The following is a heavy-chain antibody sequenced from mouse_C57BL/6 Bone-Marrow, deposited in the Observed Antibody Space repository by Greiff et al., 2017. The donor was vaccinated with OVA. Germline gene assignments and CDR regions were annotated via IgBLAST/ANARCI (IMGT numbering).Heavy chain of an antibody. CDR3: AREDGYYGNYLLDY. J-gene: IGHJ2*01. CDR2: ISDGGSYT. Sequence: EVKLVESGGGLVKPGGSLKLSCAASGFTFSSYAMSWVRQTPEKRLEWVATISDGGSYTYYPDNVKGRFTISRDNAKNNLYLQMSQLKSEDTAMYYCAREDGYYGNYLLDYWGQGTTLTVSS. D-gene: IGHD2-1*01. CDR1: GFTFSSYA. V-gene: IGHV5-4*01.